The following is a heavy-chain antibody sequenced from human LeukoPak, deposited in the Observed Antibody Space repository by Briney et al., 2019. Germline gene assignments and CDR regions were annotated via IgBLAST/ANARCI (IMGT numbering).Heavy chain of an antibody. Sequence: GGSLRLSCAASRFTVSNCAMHWVRQAPGKGLEWVAFIRYDGSNKFYADSVKGRFTISRDNAKNSLYLQMNSLRAEDTAVYYCARDFPGVTTYDYWGQGTLVTVSS. CDR1: RFTVSNCA. V-gene: IGHV3-30*02. D-gene: IGHD4-11*01. CDR2: IRYDGSNK. CDR3: ARDFPGVTTYDY. J-gene: IGHJ4*02.